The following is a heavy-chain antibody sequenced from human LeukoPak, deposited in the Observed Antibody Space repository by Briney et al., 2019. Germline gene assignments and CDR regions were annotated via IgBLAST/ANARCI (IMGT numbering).Heavy chain of an antibody. V-gene: IGHV4-59*12. Sequence: SETLSLTCTVSGGSISSYYWSWIRQPPGKGLEWIGYIYYSGSTNYNPSLKSRVTISVDRSKNQFSLKLSSVTAADTAVYYCARALPYDHRAFDIWGQGTMVTVSS. J-gene: IGHJ3*02. D-gene: IGHD3-3*01. CDR2: IYYSGST. CDR1: GGSISSYY. CDR3: ARALPYDHRAFDI.